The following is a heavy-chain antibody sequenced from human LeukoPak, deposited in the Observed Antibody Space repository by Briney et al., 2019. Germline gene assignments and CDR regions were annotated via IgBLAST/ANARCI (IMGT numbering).Heavy chain of an antibody. CDR3: ARDQYSGSLDY. CDR2: FYSTGST. CDR1: GGSISSYY. J-gene: IGHJ4*02. V-gene: IGHV4-4*07. Sequence: SETLSLTCTVSGGSISSYYWTWIRQPAGKGLEWIGRFYSTGSTNYNPSLKSRVTMSVDTSKDQFSLKLSSVTAADTAVYYCARDQYSGSLDYWGQGTLVTVSS. D-gene: IGHD1-26*01.